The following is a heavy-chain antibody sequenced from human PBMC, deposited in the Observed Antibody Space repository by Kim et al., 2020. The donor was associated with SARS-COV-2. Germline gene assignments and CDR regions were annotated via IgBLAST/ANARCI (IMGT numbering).Heavy chain of an antibody. CDR1: GFTFGDYA. J-gene: IGHJ4*02. CDR2: ISWNSGSI. D-gene: IGHD4-17*01. Sequence: GGSLRLSCAASGFTFGDYAMHWVRQAPGKGLEWVSGISWNSGSIGYADSVKGRFTISRDNAKNSLYLQMNSLRAEDTALYYCAKDRGFGNGEGYFDYWGQGTLVTVSS. CDR3: AKDRGFGNGEGYFDY. V-gene: IGHV3-9*01.